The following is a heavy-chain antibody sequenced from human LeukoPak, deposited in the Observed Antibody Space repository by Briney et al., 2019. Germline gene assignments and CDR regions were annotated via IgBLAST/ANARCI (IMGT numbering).Heavy chain of an antibody. Sequence: GGSLRLSCADSGINVSSNHINWARQAPGKGLDWVSVIYSGGNTYYADSVKGRFTISRDNSKNTLYLQMNSLRAEDTAVYYCARERYCSSTSCYRVDTRNYYYYYYMDVWGKGTTVTVSS. V-gene: IGHV3-53*01. J-gene: IGHJ6*03. CDR3: ARERYCSSTSCYRVDTRNYYYYYYMDV. D-gene: IGHD2-2*01. CDR1: GINVSSNH. CDR2: IYSGGNT.